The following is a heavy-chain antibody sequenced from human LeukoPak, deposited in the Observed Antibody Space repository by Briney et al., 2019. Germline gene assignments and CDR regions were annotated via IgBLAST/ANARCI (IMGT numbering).Heavy chain of an antibody. Sequence: SVKVSCKASGGTFSSYAISWVRQAPGQGLEWMGGIIPIFGIANYAQKFQGRVTITAEESTSTAYMELSSLRSEDTAVYYCARVRRKYYGSGSYYKGDYYYYYMDVWGKGTTVTISS. CDR1: GGTFSSYA. CDR3: ARVRRKYYGSGSYYKGDYYYYYMDV. D-gene: IGHD3-10*01. V-gene: IGHV1-69*01. CDR2: IIPIFGIA. J-gene: IGHJ6*03.